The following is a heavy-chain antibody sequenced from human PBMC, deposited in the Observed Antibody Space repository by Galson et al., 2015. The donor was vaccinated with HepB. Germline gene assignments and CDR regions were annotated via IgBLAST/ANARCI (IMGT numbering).Heavy chain of an antibody. CDR1: GFTFSDYY. Sequence: SLRLSCAASGFTFSDYYMSWIRQAPGKGLEWVSYISSSSTYTNYADSVKGRFTISRDNAKKSPYLRINSLRAEDTAVYYCARVADADYGDHSHFDYWGQGTLVTVSS. V-gene: IGHV3-11*06. CDR2: ISSSSTYT. J-gene: IGHJ4*02. CDR3: ARVADADYGDHSHFDY. D-gene: IGHD4-17*01.